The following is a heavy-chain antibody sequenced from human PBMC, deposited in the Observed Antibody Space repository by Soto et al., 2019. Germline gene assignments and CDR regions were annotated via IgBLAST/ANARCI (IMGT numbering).Heavy chain of an antibody. CDR2: INPNSGGT. V-gene: IGHV1-2*04. D-gene: IGHD6-13*01. J-gene: IGHJ5*02. CDR3: ARERGPHSSSWFIRYNWFDP. Sequence: ASVKVSCKASGYTFTGYYMHWVRQAPGQGLEWMGWINPNSGGTNYAQKFQGWVTMTRDTSISTAYMELSRLRSDDTAVYYCARERGPHSSSWFIRYNWFDPWGQGTLVTVPS. CDR1: GYTFTGYY.